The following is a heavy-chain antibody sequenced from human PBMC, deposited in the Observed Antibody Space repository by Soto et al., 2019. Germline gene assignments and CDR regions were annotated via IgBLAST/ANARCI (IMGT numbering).Heavy chain of an antibody. CDR2: ISAYNGNT. CDR3: ARVILDYGDYAGPPLWVMDV. Sequence: QVPLVQSGAEVKKPGASVKVSCKASGYTFTSYGISWVRQAPGQGLEWMGWISAYNGNTNYAQKLQGRVTMTTDTSTSTAYMELRSLRSDDTAVYYCARVILDYGDYAGPPLWVMDVWGKGTTVTVSS. CDR1: GYTFTSYG. V-gene: IGHV1-18*01. J-gene: IGHJ6*03. D-gene: IGHD4-17*01.